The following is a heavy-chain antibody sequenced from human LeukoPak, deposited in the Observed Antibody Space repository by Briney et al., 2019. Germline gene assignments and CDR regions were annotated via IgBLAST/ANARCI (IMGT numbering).Heavy chain of an antibody. CDR3: ASSNYDLLTGYPDYFDY. CDR1: GGSISSYY. V-gene: IGHV4-59*08. CDR2: IYYSGTT. D-gene: IGHD3-9*01. Sequence: SETLSLTCTVSGGSISSYYWSWIRQPPGKGLEWIGYIYYSGTTNYNPALKSRVTISVDTSKKQFSLKLRSVTAADTAVYYCASSNYDLLTGYPDYFDYWGQGTLVTVSS. J-gene: IGHJ4*02.